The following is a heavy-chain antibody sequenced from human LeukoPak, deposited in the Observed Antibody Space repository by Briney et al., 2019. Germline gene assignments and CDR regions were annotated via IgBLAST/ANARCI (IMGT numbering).Heavy chain of an antibody. Sequence: GGSLRLSCAASGFTFSSYAMHWVRQAPGKGLEWVANIKQDGSEKYYVDSVKGRFTISRDNAKNSLYLQMNSLRAEDTAVYYGARRGSSWGYWGQGTLVTVSS. J-gene: IGHJ4*02. D-gene: IGHD6-13*01. CDR2: IKQDGSEK. CDR1: GFTFSSYA. V-gene: IGHV3-7*03. CDR3: ARRGSSWGY.